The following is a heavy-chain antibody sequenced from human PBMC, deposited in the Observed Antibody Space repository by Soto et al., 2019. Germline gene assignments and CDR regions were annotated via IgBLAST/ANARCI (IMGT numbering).Heavy chain of an antibody. D-gene: IGHD3-9*01. CDR2: ISSSSSYI. CDR1: GFTFSSYS. V-gene: IGHV3-21*01. Sequence: GGSLRLSCAASGFTFSSYSMNWVRQAPGKGLEWVSSISSSSSYIYYADSVKGRFTISRDNAKNSLYLQMNSLRAEDTAVYYCATGVLRYFDRPTTSRDYWGQGTLVTVSS. CDR3: ATGVLRYFDRPTTSRDY. J-gene: IGHJ4*02.